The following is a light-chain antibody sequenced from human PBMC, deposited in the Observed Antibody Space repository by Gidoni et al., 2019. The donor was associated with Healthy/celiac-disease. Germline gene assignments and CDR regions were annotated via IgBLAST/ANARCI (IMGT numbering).Light chain of an antibody. Sequence: EIVMTQYPATLSVSPGERATLSCRASQSVSINLAWYQQKPGQAPRLLIYGASTRATGIPARFSGSGSGTEFTLTISSLQSEDFAVYYCQQYNNWPPEYTFGQGTKLEIK. CDR1: QSVSIN. CDR2: GAS. J-gene: IGKJ2*01. V-gene: IGKV3-15*01. CDR3: QQYNNWPPEYT.